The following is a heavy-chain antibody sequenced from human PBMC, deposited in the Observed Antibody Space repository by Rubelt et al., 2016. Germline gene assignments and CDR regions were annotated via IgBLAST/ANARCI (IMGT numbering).Heavy chain of an antibody. CDR1: GGSISSYY. CDR3: ARVPGPIIRGGRHGMDV. CDR2: IYYSGST. J-gene: IGHJ6*02. Sequence: QVQLQESGPGLVKPSETLSLTCTVSGGSISSYYWSWIRQPPGKGLEWIGYIYYSGSTNYNPSLKSLVTISVDTSKNQFPLKLSSVTAADTAVYYCARVPGPIIRGGRHGMDVWGQGTTVTVSS. V-gene: IGHV4-59*01. D-gene: IGHD3-10*01.